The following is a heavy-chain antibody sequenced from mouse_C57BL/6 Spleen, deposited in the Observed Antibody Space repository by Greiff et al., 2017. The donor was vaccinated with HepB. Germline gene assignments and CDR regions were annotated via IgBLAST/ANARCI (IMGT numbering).Heavy chain of an antibody. CDR2: IDPEDGET. Sequence: VHVKQSGAELVKPGASVKLSCTASGFNIKDYYMHWVKQRTEQGLEWIGRIDPEDGETKYAPEFQGKATITADTSSNTAYLQLSSLTSEDTAVYYCARETAQATGAYWGQGTLVTVSA. V-gene: IGHV14-2*01. CDR1: GFNIKDYY. CDR3: ARETAQATGAY. D-gene: IGHD3-2*02. J-gene: IGHJ3*01.